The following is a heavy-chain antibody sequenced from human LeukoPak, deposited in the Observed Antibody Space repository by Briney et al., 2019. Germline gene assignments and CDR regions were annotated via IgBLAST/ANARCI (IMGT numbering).Heavy chain of an antibody. CDR1: GFTFSSYA. Sequence: GGPLRLSCAASGFTFSSYAMSWVRQAPGKGLEWVSAISGSGGSTYYADSVKGRFTISRDNSKNTLYLQMNSLRAEDTAVYYCAKGSAGTTGFDYCGQGTLVTVSS. CDR2: ISGSGGST. J-gene: IGHJ4*02. CDR3: AKGSAGTTGFDY. D-gene: IGHD6-19*01. V-gene: IGHV3-23*01.